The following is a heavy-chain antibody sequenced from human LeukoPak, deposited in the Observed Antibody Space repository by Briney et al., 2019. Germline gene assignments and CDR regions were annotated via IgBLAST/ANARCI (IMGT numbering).Heavy chain of an antibody. CDR3: ARYRYVVPVANFDY. V-gene: IGHV4-39*01. CDR1: GGSISSSSYY. CDR2: IYYSGST. J-gene: IGHJ4*02. D-gene: IGHD2-2*01. Sequence: SETLSLTCTVSGGSISSSSYYWGWIRQPPGKGLEWIGSIYYSGSTYYNPSLKSRVTISVDTSKNQFSLKLSSVTAADTAVYYCARYRYVVPVANFDYWGQGTLVTVSS.